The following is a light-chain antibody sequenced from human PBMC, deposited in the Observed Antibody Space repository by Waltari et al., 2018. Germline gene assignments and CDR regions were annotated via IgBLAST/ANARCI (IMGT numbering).Light chain of an antibody. CDR1: QDINKF. CDR3: QQYDDPLT. CDR2: DAS. Sequence: DIQMTQSPSSPSASVGDRVTITCQASQDINKFLNWYQQKPGKAPKLLISDASKLQTGAPSRFTGSGSGTHFTFTISSLHPEDVATYYCQQYDDPLTFGGGTKVEIK. V-gene: IGKV1-33*01. J-gene: IGKJ4*01.